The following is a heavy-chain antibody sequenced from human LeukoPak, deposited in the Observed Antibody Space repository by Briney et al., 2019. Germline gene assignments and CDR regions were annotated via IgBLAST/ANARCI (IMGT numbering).Heavy chain of an antibody. J-gene: IGHJ3*02. CDR2: IYSGGTT. V-gene: IGHV3-53*01. CDR3: ARDADYGGSPDAFDI. CDR1: GFTFSDYS. Sequence: TGGSLRLSCAASGFTFSDYSMNWVRQAPGKGLNWVSIIYSGGTTYYADSVKGRFTISRDNSKNTLYLQMNSLRAEDTAVYYCARDADYGGSPDAFDIWGRGTIVTVSP. D-gene: IGHD4-23*01.